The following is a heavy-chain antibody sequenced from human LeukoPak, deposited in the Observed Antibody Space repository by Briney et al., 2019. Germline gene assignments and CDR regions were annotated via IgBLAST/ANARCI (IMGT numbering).Heavy chain of an antibody. J-gene: IGHJ5*02. CDR3: ARAGPISIFGVVINNWFDP. CDR2: IIPIFGTA. V-gene: IGHV1-69*01. CDR1: GGTFSSYA. D-gene: IGHD3-3*01. Sequence: SVKVSCKASGGTFSSYAISWVRQAPGQGLEWMGGIIPIFGTANYAQKFQGRVTITADESTSTAYMELSSLRSEDTAVYYCARAGPISIFGVVINNWFDPWGQGTLVTVSS.